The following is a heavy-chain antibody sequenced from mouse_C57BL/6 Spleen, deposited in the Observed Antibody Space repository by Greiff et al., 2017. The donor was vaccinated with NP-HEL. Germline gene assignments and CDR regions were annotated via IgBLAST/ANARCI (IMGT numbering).Heavy chain of an antibody. J-gene: IGHJ3*01. V-gene: IGHV1-42*01. Sequence: EVQLQQSGPELVKPGASVKISCKASGYSFTGYYMNWVKQSPEKSLEWIGEINPSTGGTTYNQKFKAKATLTVDKSSSTAYMQLKSLTSEDSAVYYCASIYYDYDAYWGQGTLVTVSA. CDR2: INPSTGGT. CDR3: ASIYYDYDAY. CDR1: GYSFTGYY. D-gene: IGHD2-4*01.